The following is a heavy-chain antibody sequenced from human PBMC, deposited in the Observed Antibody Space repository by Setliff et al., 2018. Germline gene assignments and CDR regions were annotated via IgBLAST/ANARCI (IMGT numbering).Heavy chain of an antibody. J-gene: IGHJ4*02. CDR1: GFTFKNYG. CDR3: VRGEMFSTSPRAD. CDR2: IWYDGNNK. D-gene: IGHD2-2*01. V-gene: IGHV3-33*01. Sequence: PGGSLRLSCVASGFTFKNYGMHWVRQAPGKGLEWVAVIWYDGNNKDHVDSVKGRFTISRDNSKNTLYLQMDSLRVEDTAVYYCVRGEMFSTSPRADWGQGTQVTVSS.